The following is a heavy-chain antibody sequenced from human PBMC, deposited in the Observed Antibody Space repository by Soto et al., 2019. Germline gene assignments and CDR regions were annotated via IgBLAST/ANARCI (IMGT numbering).Heavy chain of an antibody. CDR2: IYYSGST. V-gene: IGHV4-31*03. D-gene: IGHD3-3*01. CDR3: ARAGSYYDFWSGYPRAPHYYYYGMDV. CDR1: GGSISSGGYY. J-gene: IGHJ6*02. Sequence: SETLSLTCTVSGGSISSGGYYWSWIRQHPGKGLQWLGYIYYSGSTYYNPSLKSRVTISVDTSKNQFSLKLSSVAAADTAVYYCARAGSYYDFWSGYPRAPHYYYYGMDVWGQGTTVTV.